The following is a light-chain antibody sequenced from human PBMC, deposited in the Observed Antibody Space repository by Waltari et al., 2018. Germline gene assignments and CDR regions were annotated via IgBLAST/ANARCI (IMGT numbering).Light chain of an antibody. Sequence: DIQMTQSPSSLSASVGDTVTLTCQASQGIGNNLNWFQQKPGKAPKLLIYRASTLQSGIPSRFSGSGSGTDFPLTISSLQPEDFATYYCQQGYSDPFTFGPGTKLDIK. V-gene: IGKV1-16*01. CDR3: QQGYSDPFT. J-gene: IGKJ3*01. CDR2: RAS. CDR1: QGIGNN.